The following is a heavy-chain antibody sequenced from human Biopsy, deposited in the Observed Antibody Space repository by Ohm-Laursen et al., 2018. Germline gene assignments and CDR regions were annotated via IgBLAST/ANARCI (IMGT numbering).Heavy chain of an antibody. CDR3: ARDRGYYSDRTVPGYFDL. CDR1: GDSLTSGPEN. D-gene: IGHD3-22*01. J-gene: IGHJ2*01. V-gene: IGHV4-61*01. Sequence: SDTLSLTCTVSGDSLTSGPENWSWIRQSPGQGLEYIGFIYSGGNTNYNPSLKNRVTMSVDTSKNQFYLRLRSVTLADTAIYCARDRGYYSDRTVPGYFDLWGRGTLVTVSS. CDR2: IYSGGNT.